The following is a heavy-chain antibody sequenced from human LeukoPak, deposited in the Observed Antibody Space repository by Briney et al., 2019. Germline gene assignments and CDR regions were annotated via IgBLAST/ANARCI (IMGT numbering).Heavy chain of an antibody. CDR1: GFTFSSYW. V-gene: IGHV3-7*01. Sequence: GGSLRLSCAASGFTFSSYWMTWVRQAPGKGLEWVANIKQDGNEKYYVDSVKGRFTISRDNAKNSLYLQMNSLRAEDTAVYYCAYLNSHAFDIWGQGTMVTVSS. J-gene: IGHJ3*02. CDR3: AYLNSHAFDI. D-gene: IGHD1-7*01. CDR2: IKQDGNEK.